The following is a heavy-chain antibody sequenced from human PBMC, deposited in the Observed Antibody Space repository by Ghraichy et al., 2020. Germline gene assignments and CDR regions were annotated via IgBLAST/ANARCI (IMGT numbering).Heavy chain of an antibody. V-gene: IGHV3-23*01. CDR2: ISGSGGST. D-gene: IGHD4/OR15-4a*01. Sequence: GGSLRLSCAASGFTFSSYAMSWVRQAPGKGLEWVSAISGSGGSTYYADSVKGRFTISRDNSKNTLYLQMNSLRAEDTAVYYCAKRSRAAGARIAPEGAFDIWGQGTMVTVSS. CDR1: GFTFSSYA. J-gene: IGHJ3*02. CDR3: AKRSRAAGARIAPEGAFDI.